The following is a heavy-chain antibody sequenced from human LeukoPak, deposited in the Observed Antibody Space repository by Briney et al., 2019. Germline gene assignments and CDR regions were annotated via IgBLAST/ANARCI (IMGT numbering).Heavy chain of an antibody. D-gene: IGHD2/OR15-2a*01. CDR3: ARQSNSGSSLSYFDY. J-gene: IGHJ4*02. CDR2: IYDSGST. CDR1: GGSISSYY. V-gene: IGHV4-59*01. Sequence: KPSETLSLTCTVLGGSISSYYWSWIRQPPGKGLEWIGNIYDSGSTNYNPSLKSRVTISVDTSKNQCSLKLSSVTAADTAVYYCARQSNSGSSLSYFDYWGQGTLVNVSS.